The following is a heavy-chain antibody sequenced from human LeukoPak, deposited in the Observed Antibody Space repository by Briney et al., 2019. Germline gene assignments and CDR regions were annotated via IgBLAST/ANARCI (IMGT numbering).Heavy chain of an antibody. Sequence: SETLSLTCTVSGGSISSYYWSWMRQPAGKGLEWIGRIYSSGSTAYNPSLRSRLTVSLDTSKNQFSLKLISVTAADTAVYYCARGGGSSWLSPLDYWGQGALVAVSS. CDR3: ARGGGSSWLSPLDY. CDR1: GGSISSYY. D-gene: IGHD6-13*01. V-gene: IGHV4-4*07. CDR2: IYSSGST. J-gene: IGHJ4*02.